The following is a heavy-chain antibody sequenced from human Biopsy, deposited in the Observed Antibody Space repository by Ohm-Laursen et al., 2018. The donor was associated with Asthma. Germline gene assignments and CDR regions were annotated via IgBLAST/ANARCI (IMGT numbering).Heavy chain of an antibody. Sequence: TQTRTLTSTVSGFSLSTLGVGVGWFRQPPGKALDWLAHLFLDHQKRYSPSTKTRLTIAQETSRNQVVLTMTNMDPVDPGTYFCAHAQASWNYYGSGNYLYHFDSWGQGTLVTVSS. CDR3: AHAQASWNYYGSGNYLYHFDS. D-gene: IGHD3-10*01. CDR1: GFSLSTLGVG. CDR2: LFLDHQK. J-gene: IGHJ4*02. V-gene: IGHV2-5*02.